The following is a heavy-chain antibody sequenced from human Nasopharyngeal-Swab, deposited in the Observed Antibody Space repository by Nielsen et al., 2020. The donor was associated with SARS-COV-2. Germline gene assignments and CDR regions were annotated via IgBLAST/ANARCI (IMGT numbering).Heavy chain of an antibody. CDR2: TNNRNVQT. D-gene: IGHD3/OR15-3a*01. CDR1: GYIFITYA. V-gene: IGHV1-3*04. J-gene: IGHJ4*02. Sequence: ASVKVSCKASGYIFITYAIHWVRQPPGQKLEWMGWTNNRNVQTEYSQKFQGRVTITRDTSASTVYMELSSLRSEDTAVYYCARDSGRDWCGQDHWGQGTLVTVSS. CDR3: ARDSGRDWCGQDH.